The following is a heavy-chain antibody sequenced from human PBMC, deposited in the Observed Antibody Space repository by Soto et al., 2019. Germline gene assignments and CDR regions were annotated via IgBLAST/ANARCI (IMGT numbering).Heavy chain of an antibody. CDR1: GGSISSGGYY. D-gene: IGHD6-13*01. J-gene: IGHJ4*02. V-gene: IGHV4-31*03. CDR2: IYYSGST. Sequence: TLSLTCTVSGGSISSGGYYWSWIRQHPGKGLEWIGYIYYSGSTYYNPSLKSRVTISVDTSKNQFSLKLSSVTAADTAVYYCVGTHSSGWYEGAYWGQGTLVTVSS. CDR3: VGTHSSGWYEGAY.